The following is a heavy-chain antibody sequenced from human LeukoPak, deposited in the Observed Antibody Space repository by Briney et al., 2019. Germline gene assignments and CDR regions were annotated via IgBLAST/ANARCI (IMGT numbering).Heavy chain of an antibody. J-gene: IGHJ4*02. V-gene: IGHV3-30*18. Sequence: PGRSLRLSCAASGFTFSSYGMHWVRQAPGKGLEWVAVISYDGSNKYYADSAKGRFTISRDNSKNTLYLQMNSLRAEDTAVYYCAKSGTDYPFLVHWGQGTLVTVSS. CDR1: GFTFSSYG. CDR3: AKSGTDYPFLVH. CDR2: ISYDGSNK. D-gene: IGHD3-10*01.